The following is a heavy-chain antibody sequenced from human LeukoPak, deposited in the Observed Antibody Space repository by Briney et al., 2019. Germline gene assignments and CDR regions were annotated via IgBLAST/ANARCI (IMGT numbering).Heavy chain of an antibody. CDR1: GGSFSGYY. Sequence: PSETLSLTCAVYGGSFSGYYWSWIRQPPGKGLEWIGEISHSGSTNYNPSLKSRVTISVDTSKNQFSLKLSSVTAADTAVYYCARESGQRLVQGYYYYYTDVWGTGTTVTVSS. D-gene: IGHD6-13*01. CDR3: ARESGQRLVQGYYYYYTDV. J-gene: IGHJ6*03. V-gene: IGHV4-34*01. CDR2: ISHSGST.